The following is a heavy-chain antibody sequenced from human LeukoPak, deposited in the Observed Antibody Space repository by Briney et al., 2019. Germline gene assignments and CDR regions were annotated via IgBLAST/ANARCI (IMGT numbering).Heavy chain of an antibody. J-gene: IGHJ3*02. CDR3: ARDQRRLRYFDASRAFDI. V-gene: IGHV3-11*01. Sequence: GGSLRLSCAASGFSFSDYFMTWIRQAPGKGPEWVSHISGRSGVISYADSVKGRFTISRDNAKNSLYLQMNSLRAEDTAVYYCARDQRRLRYFDASRAFDIWGQGTMVTVSS. D-gene: IGHD3-9*01. CDR2: ISGRSGVI. CDR1: GFSFSDYF.